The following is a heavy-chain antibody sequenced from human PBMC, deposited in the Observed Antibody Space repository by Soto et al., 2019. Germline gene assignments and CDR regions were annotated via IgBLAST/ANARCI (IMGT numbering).Heavy chain of an antibody. CDR3: AKAKPSIAAAFDY. D-gene: IGHD6-13*01. J-gene: IGHJ4*02. V-gene: IGHV3-30*18. Sequence: PGGSLRLSCAASGFTFSSYGMHWVRQAPGKGLEWVAVISYDGSNKYYADSVKGRFTISRDNSKNTLYLQMNSLRAEDTAVYYCAKAKPSIAAAFDYWGQGTLVTVPQ. CDR1: GFTFSSYG. CDR2: ISYDGSNK.